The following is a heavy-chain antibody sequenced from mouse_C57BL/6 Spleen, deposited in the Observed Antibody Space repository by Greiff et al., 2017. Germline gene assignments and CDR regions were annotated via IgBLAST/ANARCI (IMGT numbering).Heavy chain of an antibody. CDR1: GYTFTSYW. CDR2: IYPGSGST. V-gene: IGHV1-55*01. J-gene: IGHJ1*03. D-gene: IGHD1-1*01. Sequence: VHLVESGAELVKPGASVKMSCKASGYTFTSYWITWVKQRPGQGLEWIGDIYPGSGSTNYNEKFKSKATLTVDTSSSTAYMQLSSLTSEDSAVYYCARGFIITGVAKGYVDGWGTGTTVTVSS. CDR3: ARGFIITGVAKGYVDG.